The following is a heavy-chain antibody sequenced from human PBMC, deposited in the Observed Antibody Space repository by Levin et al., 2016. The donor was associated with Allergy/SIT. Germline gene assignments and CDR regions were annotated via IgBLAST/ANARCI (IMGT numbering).Heavy chain of an antibody. CDR2: INPSGGST. Sequence: WVRQAPGQGLEWMGIINPSGGSTSYAQKFQGRVTMTRDTSTSTVYMELSSLRSEDTAVYYCARGPFTRYYYDSSGQDYWGQGTLVTVSS. J-gene: IGHJ4*02. D-gene: IGHD3-22*01. V-gene: IGHV1-46*01. CDR3: ARGPFTRYYYDSSGQDY.